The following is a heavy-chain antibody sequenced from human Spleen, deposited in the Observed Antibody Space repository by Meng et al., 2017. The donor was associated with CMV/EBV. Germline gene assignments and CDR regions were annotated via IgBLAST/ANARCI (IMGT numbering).Heavy chain of an antibody. CDR3: ASTPITARPYQFDY. Sequence: SGSPFTDHYIPWVRQPPGQGLEWMGWINANNGATHYAQNFQGRLTVTRDTSISTAYMDLNRLRSDDTAAYYCASTPITARPYQFDYWGQGTLVTVSS. CDR2: INANNGAT. J-gene: IGHJ4*02. CDR1: GSPFTDHY. D-gene: IGHD6-6*01. V-gene: IGHV1-2*02.